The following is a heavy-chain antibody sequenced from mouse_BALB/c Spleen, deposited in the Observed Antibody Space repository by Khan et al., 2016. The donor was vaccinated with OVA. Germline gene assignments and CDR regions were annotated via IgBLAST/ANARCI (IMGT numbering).Heavy chain of an antibody. CDR1: GYTFRSYG. D-gene: IGHD2-14*01. Sequence: QIQLVQSGPELKKPGETVKISCKASGYTFRSYGMNWVKQAPGKGLKWMGWINTYTGEPTYAADFKGRFAFSLETSVSTAYLQINNLKNEDTATYFCARVGYNGTMDYWGQGTSVTVSS. J-gene: IGHJ4*01. CDR2: INTYTGEP. CDR3: ARVGYNGTMDY. V-gene: IGHV9-3-1*01.